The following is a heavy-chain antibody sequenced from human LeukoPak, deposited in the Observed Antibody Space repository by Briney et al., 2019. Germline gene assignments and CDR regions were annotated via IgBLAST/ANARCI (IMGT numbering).Heavy chain of an antibody. CDR3: ARESEGVGFDY. D-gene: IGHD1-26*01. Sequence: PGRSLRLSCAASGFTFSSYAMHWVRQAPGKGLEWVAVISYDGSNKYYADSVKSRFTISRDNSKNTLYLQMNSLRAEDTAVYYCARESEGVGFDYWGQGTLVTVSS. CDR2: ISYDGSNK. V-gene: IGHV3-30-3*01. J-gene: IGHJ4*02. CDR1: GFTFSSYA.